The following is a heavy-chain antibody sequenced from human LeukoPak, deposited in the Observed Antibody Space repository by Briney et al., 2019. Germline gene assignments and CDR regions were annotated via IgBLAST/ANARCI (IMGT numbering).Heavy chain of an antibody. V-gene: IGHV1-8*01. Sequence: ASVKVSCKPSGYTFTSYDINWVRQATGQGLEWRGWMNPNSGNTGYAQKFQGRVTMTRNTSISTAFMELSSLRSEDTAVYYCARRNTIMVAGVDYWGQGTLVTVSS. CDR2: MNPNSGNT. J-gene: IGHJ4*02. CDR1: GYTFTSYD. D-gene: IGHD5-24*01. CDR3: ARRNTIMVAGVDY.